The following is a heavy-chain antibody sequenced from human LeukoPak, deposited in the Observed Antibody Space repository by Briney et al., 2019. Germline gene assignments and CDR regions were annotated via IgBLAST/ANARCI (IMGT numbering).Heavy chain of an antibody. CDR1: GYTFTSYG. Sequence: GASVKVSCKASGYTFTSYGISWVRRAPGQGLEWMGWISAYNGNTNYAQKLQGRVTMTTDTSTSTAYMELRSLRSDGTAVYYCARGSSSSWRSGRYNDIWGQGTMVTVSS. CDR3: ARGSSSSWRSGRYNDI. J-gene: IGHJ3*02. CDR2: ISAYNGNT. D-gene: IGHD6-13*01. V-gene: IGHV1-18*01.